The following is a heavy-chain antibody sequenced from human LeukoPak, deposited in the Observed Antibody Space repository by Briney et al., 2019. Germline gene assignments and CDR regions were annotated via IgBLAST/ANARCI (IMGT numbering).Heavy chain of an antibody. Sequence: SETLSLTCTVSGDSISSSSYYCAWIRQPPGKGLEWIGNIYYSGSTYYNPSLKSQVTISVDTSRNQFSLQLNSVTPEDTAVYYCVRDSDDYYWALDFWGQGTPVTVSS. CDR3: VRDSDDYYWALDF. CDR2: IYYSGST. CDR1: GDSISSSSYY. D-gene: IGHD3-10*01. J-gene: IGHJ4*02. V-gene: IGHV4-39*02.